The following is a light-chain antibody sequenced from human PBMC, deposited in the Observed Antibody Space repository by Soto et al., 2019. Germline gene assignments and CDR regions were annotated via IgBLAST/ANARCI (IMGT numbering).Light chain of an antibody. CDR3: AAWDDSLNGVV. J-gene: IGLJ2*01. CDR2: TNN. V-gene: IGLV1-44*01. CDR1: SSNIGSNT. Sequence: QLVLTQPPSASGTPGQRVTISCSGSSSNIGSNTVNWYHQLSGTAPKLLIDTNNQRPSGVPDRFSGPKSGTSASLAISGLQSDDEADYYCAAWDDSLNGVVFGGGTKLTVL.